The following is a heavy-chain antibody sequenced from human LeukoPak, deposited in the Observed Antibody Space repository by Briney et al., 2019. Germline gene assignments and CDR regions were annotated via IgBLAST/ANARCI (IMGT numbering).Heavy chain of an antibody. D-gene: IGHD6-13*01. CDR3: ARDRPGGSSLDY. J-gene: IGHJ4*02. CDR1: GGSISGDY. Sequence: SETLSLTCTVSGGSISGDYWSWIPQSPGKGLEWIAYIHSSGSTSYNPSLKSRVTISVDTSKNEFSLKLTSVNAADTAVYYCARDRPGGSSLDYWGQGTLVTVSS. V-gene: IGHV4-59*01. CDR2: IHSSGST.